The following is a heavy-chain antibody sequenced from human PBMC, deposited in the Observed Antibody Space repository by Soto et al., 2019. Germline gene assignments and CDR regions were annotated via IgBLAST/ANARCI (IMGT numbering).Heavy chain of an antibody. J-gene: IGHJ4*02. CDR1: GFIFSDFQ. V-gene: IGHV3-48*02. CDR3: EREDIMGTRTFDY. Sequence: PVWSLRLSCAASGFIFSDFQLNWVRQAPGRGLEWLSYICSRSQTIYYADSVKGRFTISRDNAKNSLYLQMDSLRDEDTAVYFCEREDIMGTRTFDYWGQGTMVTVSA. D-gene: IGHD1-20*01. CDR2: ICSRSQTI.